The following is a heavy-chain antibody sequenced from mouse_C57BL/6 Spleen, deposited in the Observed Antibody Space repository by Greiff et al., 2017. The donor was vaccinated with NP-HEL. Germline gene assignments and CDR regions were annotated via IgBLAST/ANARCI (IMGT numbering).Heavy chain of an antibody. Sequence: VQLKESGGGLVKPGGSLKLSCAAPGFTFSDNGMHWVRRAPEKGLGWVAYISSGRRTIYYADTVNGRFTISRDNAKNTLFLQMTSLRSEDTAMYYCARGLYYGNYHYAMDYWGQGTSVTVSS. CDR3: ARGLYYGNYHYAMDY. J-gene: IGHJ4*01. CDR1: GFTFSDNG. CDR2: ISSGRRTI. D-gene: IGHD2-1*01. V-gene: IGHV5-17*01.